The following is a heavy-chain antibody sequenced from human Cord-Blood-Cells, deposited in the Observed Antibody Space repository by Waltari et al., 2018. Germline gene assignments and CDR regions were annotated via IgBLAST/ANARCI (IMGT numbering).Heavy chain of an antibody. V-gene: IGHV4-34*01. CDR3: ARRGYSYGLIGPRHAFDI. CDR2: INHSGST. Sequence: QVQLQQWGAGLLTPSETLSLTCAVYGGSFLGYYWRWIRQLLGKGREWSGEINHSGSTNYNPSLTSRVTISVDTSKNQFSLKLSSVTAADTAVYYCARRGYSYGLIGPRHAFDIWGQGTMVTVSS. D-gene: IGHD5-18*01. J-gene: IGHJ3*02. CDR1: GGSFLGYY.